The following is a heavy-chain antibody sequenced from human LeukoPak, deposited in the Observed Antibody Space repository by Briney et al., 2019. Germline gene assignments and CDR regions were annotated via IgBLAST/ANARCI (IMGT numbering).Heavy chain of an antibody. V-gene: IGHV1-18*01. CDR1: GFMFTNYL. D-gene: IGHD2-2*01. CDR2: INTHNGYT. CDR3: ARVPRTYCSGTSCYFES. Sequence: ASVKVSCKTSGFMFTNYLISWVRQAPGQGLEWLGHINTHNGYTNYVQNLQGRVTLTTDTSSSTAYMELRSLRSDDTAVYYCARVPRTYCSGTSCYFESWGQGTLVTVSS. J-gene: IGHJ4*02.